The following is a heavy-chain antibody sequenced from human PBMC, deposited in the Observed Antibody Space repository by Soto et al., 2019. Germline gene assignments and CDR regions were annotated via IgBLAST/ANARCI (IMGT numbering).Heavy chain of an antibody. CDR1: GFTFSSYW. D-gene: IGHD6-19*01. Sequence: GGSLRLSCAASGFTFSSYWMHWVRQAPGTGLVWVSRINSDGSSTSYADSVKGRFTISRDNAKNTLYLQMNSLRAKDTAVYYCAVAVAGPTAIGYWGQGTLVTVSS. CDR3: AVAVAGPTAIGY. V-gene: IGHV3-74*01. CDR2: INSDGSST. J-gene: IGHJ4*02.